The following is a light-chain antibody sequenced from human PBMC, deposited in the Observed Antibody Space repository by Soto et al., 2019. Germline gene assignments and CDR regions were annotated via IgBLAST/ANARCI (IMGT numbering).Light chain of an antibody. J-gene: IGLJ2*01. CDR2: DDT. CDR3: QVWDTSSAVL. V-gene: IGLV3-21*02. Sequence: SYELTQPPSVSVAPGQTASITCGGNNIGTKGVHWYQQKSGQAPVVVVYDDTDRPSGIPERFSGSNSGNTATLSISRVEAGDEADYYCQVWDTSSAVLFGGGTKLTVL. CDR1: NIGTKG.